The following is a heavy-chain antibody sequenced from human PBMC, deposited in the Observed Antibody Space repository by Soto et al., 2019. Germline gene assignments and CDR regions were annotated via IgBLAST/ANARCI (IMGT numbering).Heavy chain of an antibody. Sequence: SETLSLTCTVSGGSIRGYYWSWIRQSAGMGLEWIGRMHTSGSTNYNPSLKSRVTFSVDMSKNQISLKLTSVTAADTALYYCVRASMPKAHFDSWGQGTLVTVSS. D-gene: IGHD2-2*01. CDR2: MHTSGST. CDR1: GGSIRGYY. V-gene: IGHV4-4*07. CDR3: VRASMPKAHFDS. J-gene: IGHJ4*02.